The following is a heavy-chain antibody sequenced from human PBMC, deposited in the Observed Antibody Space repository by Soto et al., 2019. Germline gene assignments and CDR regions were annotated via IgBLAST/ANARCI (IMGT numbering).Heavy chain of an antibody. CDR3: AKRNYYDSFGYYYPYYFDY. CDR2: ISGSGGST. D-gene: IGHD3-22*01. J-gene: IGHJ4*02. CDR1: GFTFSNYA. V-gene: IGHV3-23*01. Sequence: GGSLRLSCAASGFTFSNYAMSWVRQAPGKGLEWVSGISGSGGSTYYADSVKGRFTISRDNSKNTLYLQMNSLRAEDTAVYYCAKRNYYDSFGYYYPYYFDYWGQGTLVTVSS.